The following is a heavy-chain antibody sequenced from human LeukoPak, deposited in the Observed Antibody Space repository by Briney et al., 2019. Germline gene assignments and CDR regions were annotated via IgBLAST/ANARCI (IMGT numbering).Heavy chain of an antibody. Sequence: GGSLRLSCAASGFTFRSYSMNWVRQAPGKGLEWVSYITSGSSPIYYAGSVKGRFTISRDNAKNSLYLQMNSLRDEDTAVYYCARRAYGDDSFDYWGQGTLVTVSS. CDR3: ARRAYGDDSFDY. CDR2: ITSGSSPI. J-gene: IGHJ4*02. D-gene: IGHD4-17*01. CDR1: GFTFRSYS. V-gene: IGHV3-48*02.